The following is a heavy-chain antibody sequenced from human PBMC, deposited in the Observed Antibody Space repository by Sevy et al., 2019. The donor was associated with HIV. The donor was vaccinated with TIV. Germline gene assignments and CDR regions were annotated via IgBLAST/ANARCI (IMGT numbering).Heavy chain of an antibody. J-gene: IGHJ4*02. V-gene: IGHV1-24*01. CDR2: FDPEDGET. D-gene: IGHD3-22*01. CDR3: ATTKDYYDSSGCPFDY. Sequence: ASVKVSCKVSGYTLTGLSMHWVRQAPGKGLEWMGSFDPEDGETIYAQNFQGRVTMTEDTSKDTTYMELSSLRSEDTAVYFCATTKDYYDSSGCPFDYWGQGTLVTVSS. CDR1: GYTLTGLS.